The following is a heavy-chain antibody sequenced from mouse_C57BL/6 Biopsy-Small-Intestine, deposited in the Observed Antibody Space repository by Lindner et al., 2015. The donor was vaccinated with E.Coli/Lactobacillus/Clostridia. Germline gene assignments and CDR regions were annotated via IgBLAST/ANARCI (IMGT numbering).Heavy chain of an antibody. V-gene: IGHV14-2*01. CDR3: APRFTY. CDR2: IDPEDGET. CDR1: GFNIKDYY. J-gene: IGHJ3*01. Sequence: VQLQESGAGLVKPGASVRLSCTVSGFNIKDYYVHWVKQKTKQGLEWIGRIDPEDGETKYAPEFQDKATMTADTSSNTTYLHLSSLTSEDTAVYFCAPRFTYWGQGTLVTVSA.